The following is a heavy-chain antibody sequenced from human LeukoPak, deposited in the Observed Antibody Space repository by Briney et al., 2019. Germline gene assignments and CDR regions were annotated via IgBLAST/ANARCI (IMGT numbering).Heavy chain of an antibody. J-gene: IGHJ4*02. CDR3: ARDSGSWSVDY. CDR1: GFTFSHFW. Sequence: GGSLRLSCAASGFTFSHFWMHWVRQVPGKGLVWVSRISNDGSRTAYADSVKGRFTISSDNAKNSLYLQMNSLRAEDTAVYYCARDSGSWSVDYWGQGTLVTVSA. CDR2: ISNDGSRT. D-gene: IGHD6-13*01. V-gene: IGHV3-74*01.